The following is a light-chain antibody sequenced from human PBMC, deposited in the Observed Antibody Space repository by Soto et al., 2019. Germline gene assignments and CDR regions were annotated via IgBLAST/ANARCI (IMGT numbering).Light chain of an antibody. CDR3: ETWDRLRHVV. J-gene: IGLJ2*01. CDR2: LEGSGSH. Sequence: QLVLTQSYSASASLGSSVTLTCTLSSGHISYTIAWRQQQPGKAPRHLMKLEGSGSHNKGSVLPDRFSGSSSGADRYLTISNLQSEDEVYYYCETWDRLRHVVFGGGTKVTVL. CDR1: SGHISYT. V-gene: IGLV4-60*03.